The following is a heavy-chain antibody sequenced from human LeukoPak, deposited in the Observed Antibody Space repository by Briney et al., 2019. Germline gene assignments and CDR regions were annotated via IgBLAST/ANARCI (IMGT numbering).Heavy chain of an antibody. Sequence: SETLSLTCAVSGGSISNSNWWSWVRQPPGKGLEWIGEIYLSGSTNYNPSLKSRVTISVDKSKNQFSLKLSSVTAADTAVYYCARFNPLRGVVVPAATDWGQGTLVTVSS. J-gene: IGHJ4*02. CDR3: ARFNPLRGVVVPAATD. CDR2: IYLSGST. D-gene: IGHD2-2*01. CDR1: GGSISNSNW. V-gene: IGHV4-4*02.